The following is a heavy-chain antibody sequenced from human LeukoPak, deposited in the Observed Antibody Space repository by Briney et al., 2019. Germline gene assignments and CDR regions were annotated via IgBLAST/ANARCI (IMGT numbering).Heavy chain of an antibody. CDR2: IYSSGAT. Sequence: PGGSLRLSCAASGFTVSTNYMSWVRQAPGKGLEWVSVIYSSGATYYADSVKGRFTVSRDNSKNTMYLQMNSLRAEDTAIYYCAKDGERDSHYFDYWGQGTLVTVSS. J-gene: IGHJ4*02. D-gene: IGHD3-10*01. V-gene: IGHV3-53*01. CDR3: AKDGERDSHYFDY. CDR1: GFTVSTNY.